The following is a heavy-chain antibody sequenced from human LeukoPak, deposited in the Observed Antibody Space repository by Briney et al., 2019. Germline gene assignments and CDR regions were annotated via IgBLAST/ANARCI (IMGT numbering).Heavy chain of an antibody. Sequence: GSLRLSRAASGFTFSDYYMSWIRQAPGKGLEWVSYISSSGSTKYYADSVKGRFTISRDNAKNSLYLQMNSLRAEDTAVYYCAREQHYSSGLDYWGQGTLVTVSS. CDR3: AREQHYSSGLDY. CDR1: GFTFSDYY. D-gene: IGHD6-19*01. CDR2: ISSSGSTK. V-gene: IGHV3-11*01. J-gene: IGHJ4*02.